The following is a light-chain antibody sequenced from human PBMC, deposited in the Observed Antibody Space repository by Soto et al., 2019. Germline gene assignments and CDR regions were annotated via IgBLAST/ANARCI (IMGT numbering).Light chain of an antibody. CDR1: SGDIGSYNR. V-gene: IGLV2-14*01. CDR3: YSYTNINTRASV. Sequence: QSALTQPASVSGSPGQSITISCTGTSGDIGSYNRVSWYQQHPGKAPKLIIYEVTDRPSGVSNRFSGSKSGNTASLTISGLQAEAEAEYYCYSYTNINTRASVFGTGTKLTVL. J-gene: IGLJ1*01. CDR2: EVT.